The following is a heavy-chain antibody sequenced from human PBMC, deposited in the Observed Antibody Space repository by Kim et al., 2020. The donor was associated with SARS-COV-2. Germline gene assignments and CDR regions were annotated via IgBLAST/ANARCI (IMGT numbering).Heavy chain of an antibody. J-gene: IGHJ6*02. CDR1: GFTFSSYG. CDR2: ISYDGINK. V-gene: IGHV3-30*18. CDR3: AKDRGGAGYCSGGSCYTSSYYYYGMDV. D-gene: IGHD2-15*01. Sequence: GGSLRLSCAASGFTFSSYGMHWVRQAPGKGLEWVAVISYDGINKYYADSVKGRFTISRDNSKNTLYLQMNSLRAEVTAVYYCAKDRGGAGYCSGGSCYTSSYYYYGMDVWGQGTTVTVSS.